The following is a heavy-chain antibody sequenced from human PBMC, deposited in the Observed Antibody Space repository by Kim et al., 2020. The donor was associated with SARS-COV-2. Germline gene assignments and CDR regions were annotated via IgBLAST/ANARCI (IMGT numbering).Heavy chain of an antibody. D-gene: IGHD1-7*01. Sequence: SETLSLTCTVSGGSISNSRYYWGWIRQPPGKGLEWIGCLYYGGSTYYNPSLKSRVTISVDTSLNQFSLKLSSVTAADTAVYYCAISPGTGTWNYFYYGMDVWGQGTTVTVSS. CDR1: GGSISNSRYY. J-gene: IGHJ6*02. CDR3: AISPGTGTWNYFYYGMDV. CDR2: LYYGGST. V-gene: IGHV4-39*01.